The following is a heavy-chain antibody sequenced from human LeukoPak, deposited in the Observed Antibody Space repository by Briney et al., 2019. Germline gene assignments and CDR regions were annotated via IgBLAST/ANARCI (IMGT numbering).Heavy chain of an antibody. CDR3: ARASHWNQLHYFDY. CDR1: GGSISSSNW. CDR2: IYHSGST. D-gene: IGHD1-1*01. J-gene: IGHJ4*02. V-gene: IGHV4-4*02. Sequence: SETLSLTCTVSGGSISSSNWWSWVRQPPGKGLEWIGEIYHSGSTNYNPSLKSRVTISVDKSKNQFSLKLSSVTAADTAVYYCARASHWNQLHYFDYWGQGTLVTVSS.